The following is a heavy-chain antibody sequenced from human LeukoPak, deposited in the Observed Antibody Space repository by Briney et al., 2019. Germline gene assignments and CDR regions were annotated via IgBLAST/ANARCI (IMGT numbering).Heavy chain of an antibody. V-gene: IGHV4-34*01. CDR2: INHSGST. Sequence: PSETLSLTCAIYSESFSGYFWSWIRQPPGKGLEWIGEINHSGSTNYNPSLKSRVTISVDTSKNQFSLKLSSVTAADTAVYYCARLYYYGSGDYWGQGTLVTVSS. CDR3: ARLYYYGSGDY. D-gene: IGHD3-10*01. CDR1: SESFSGYF. J-gene: IGHJ4*02.